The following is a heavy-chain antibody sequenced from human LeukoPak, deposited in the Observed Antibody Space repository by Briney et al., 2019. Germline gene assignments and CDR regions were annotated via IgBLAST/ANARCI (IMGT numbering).Heavy chain of an antibody. J-gene: IGHJ3*02. D-gene: IGHD1-1*01. CDR3: ARELERRSVDAFDI. CDR1: GFTFSSYG. Sequence: GGSLRLSCAASGFTFSSYGMHWVRQAPGKGLEWVAVIWYDGSNKYYADSVKGRFTISRDNSKNTLYLQMNSLSAEDTAVYYCARELERRSVDAFDIWGQGTMVTVSS. CDR2: IWYDGSNK. V-gene: IGHV3-33*01.